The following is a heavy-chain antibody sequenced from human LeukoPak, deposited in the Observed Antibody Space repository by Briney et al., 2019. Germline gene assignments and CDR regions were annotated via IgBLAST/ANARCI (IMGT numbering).Heavy chain of an antibody. V-gene: IGHV4-4*07. D-gene: IGHD3-9*01. CDR3: ARDEARTGYIHY. CDR2: IYISGTT. CDR1: GGSISSYY. Sequence: SETLSLTCTVSGGSISSYYWSWVRQPAGKGLEWIGRIYISGTTNYNPPLKSRITMSLDTSKNQLSLRLTSVTAADTAVYYCARDEARTGYIHYWGQGTLITVSS. J-gene: IGHJ4*02.